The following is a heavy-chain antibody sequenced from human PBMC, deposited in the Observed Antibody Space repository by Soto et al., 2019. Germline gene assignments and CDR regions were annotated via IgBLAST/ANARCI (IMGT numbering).Heavy chain of an antibody. CDR2: ISSSSSTL. CDR3: ASLKPYYEFWSGSAAV. J-gene: IGHJ6*04. CDR1: GFTFSSYS. D-gene: IGHD3-3*01. V-gene: IGHV3-48*01. Sequence: EVQLVESGGGLVQPGGSLRLSCAASGFTFSSYSMNWDRQAPGKGLEWVSYISSSSSTLYYADSVKGRFTISRENAKNALYLQITGLKAEDTAVSYCASLKPYYEFWSGSAAVGGNGTTVTVSS.